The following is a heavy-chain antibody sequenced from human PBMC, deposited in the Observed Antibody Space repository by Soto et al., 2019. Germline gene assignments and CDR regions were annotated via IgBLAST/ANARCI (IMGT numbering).Heavy chain of an antibody. Sequence: QVQLQQWGAGLLKPSETLSLTCAVYGGSFSGYYWSWIRQPPGKGLEWIGEINHSGSTNYNPSLTRRVTISVDTSKNQFSPKLSSVTAADTAVYYCASGYGRNFDYWGQGTLVTVSS. CDR3: ASGYGRNFDY. J-gene: IGHJ4*02. D-gene: IGHD3-10*01. CDR2: INHSGST. V-gene: IGHV4-34*01. CDR1: GGSFSGYY.